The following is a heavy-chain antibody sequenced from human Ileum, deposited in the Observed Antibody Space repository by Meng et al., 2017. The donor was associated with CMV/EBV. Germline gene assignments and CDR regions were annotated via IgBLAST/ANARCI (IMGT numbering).Heavy chain of an antibody. CDR3: ARENDSNGRFFDY. Sequence: GESLKFSCAASGFSFSDYWMHWVRQVPGKGLVWVSRIYSDAISTNYADSVKGRLTISRDNAKNTLYLQTNSLRAEETAVYYCARENDSNGRFFDYWGQGTLVTVSS. D-gene: IGHD5-18*01. CDR2: IYSDAIST. V-gene: IGHV3-74*01. CDR1: GFSFSDYW. J-gene: IGHJ4*02.